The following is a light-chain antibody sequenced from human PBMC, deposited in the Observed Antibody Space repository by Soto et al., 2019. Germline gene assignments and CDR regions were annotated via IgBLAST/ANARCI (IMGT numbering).Light chain of an antibody. V-gene: IGKV1-5*03. J-gene: IGKJ1*01. CDR3: QHYNSYSEA. CDR2: KAS. Sequence: DIQMTQSPSTLSGSVGDGVTITCRASQTISGWLAWYQQKPGKAPKLLIHKASTLKSGVPSRFSGSGSGTEFTLTISGLQPDDFATYYCQHYNSYSEAFGQGTKVDI. CDR1: QTISGW.